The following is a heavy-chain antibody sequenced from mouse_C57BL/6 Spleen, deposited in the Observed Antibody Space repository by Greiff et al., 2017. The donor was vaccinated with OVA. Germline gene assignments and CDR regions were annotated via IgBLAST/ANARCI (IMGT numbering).Heavy chain of an antibody. J-gene: IGHJ1*03. CDR1: GYAFSSSW. Sequence: QVQLKQSGPELVKPGASVKISCKASGYAFSSSWMNWVKQRPGKGLEWIGRIYPGDGDTNYNGKFKGKATLTADKSSSTAYMQLSSLTSEDSAVYFCARSLTTVVEDWYFDVWGTGTTVTVSS. V-gene: IGHV1-82*01. CDR3: ARSLTTVVEDWYFDV. D-gene: IGHD1-1*01. CDR2: IYPGDGDT.